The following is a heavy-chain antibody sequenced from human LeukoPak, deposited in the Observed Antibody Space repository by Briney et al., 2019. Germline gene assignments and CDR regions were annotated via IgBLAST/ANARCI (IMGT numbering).Heavy chain of an antibody. J-gene: IGHJ4*02. D-gene: IGHD3-10*01. V-gene: IGHV4-4*07. CDR1: DGSISGHY. Sequence: PSETLSLTCTVSDGSISGHYWNWIRHPAGKGLEWIGRIYSSGSTIYNPSLKSRVTMSVDTSKNQFSLKMSSVTAADTAVYYCARRGVGDTTTTGENFFNYWGQGTLVTVSS. CDR3: ARRGVGDTTTTGENFFNY. CDR2: IYSSGST.